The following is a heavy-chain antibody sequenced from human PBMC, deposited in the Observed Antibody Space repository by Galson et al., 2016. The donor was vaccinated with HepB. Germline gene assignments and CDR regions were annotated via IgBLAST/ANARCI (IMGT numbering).Heavy chain of an antibody. CDR1: GFTFSAYA. J-gene: IGHJ4*02. V-gene: IGHV3-23*01. D-gene: IGHD3/OR15-3a*01. Sequence: SLRLSCAASGFTFSAYAMTWVRQTPGKGLEWVSAISGRADTTYYADSVKGRFTVSRDNSKNPLSLEMNNLRADDTAIYYCAKVMARTGYYFAPLFDSWGQGTLVTVSS. CDR2: ISGRADTT. CDR3: AKVMARTGYYFAPLFDS.